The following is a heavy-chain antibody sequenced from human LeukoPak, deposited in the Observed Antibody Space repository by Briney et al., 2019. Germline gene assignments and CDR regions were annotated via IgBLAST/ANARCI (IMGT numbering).Heavy chain of an antibody. Sequence: GGSLRLSCAASGFTFSSHAMSWLRQAPGKGLKWVSAISGSGGSTYYADSVKGRFTISRDNSKNTLYLQMNSLRAEDTAVYYCAKAPDYYGSGSYYSYWGQGTLVTVSS. D-gene: IGHD3-10*01. CDR1: GFTFSSHA. V-gene: IGHV3-23*01. CDR2: ISGSGGST. CDR3: AKAPDYYGSGSYYSY. J-gene: IGHJ4*02.